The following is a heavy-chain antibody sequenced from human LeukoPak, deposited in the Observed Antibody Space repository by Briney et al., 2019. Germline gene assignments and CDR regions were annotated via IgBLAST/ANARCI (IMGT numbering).Heavy chain of an antibody. D-gene: IGHD3-22*01. CDR3: ARGSIVVATFFDY. V-gene: IGHV4-34*01. Sequence: SETLSLTCAVYGGSFSGYYWSWIRQPPGKGLEWIGEINHSGSTNYNPSLKSRVTISVDTSKNQFSLKLSSVTAADTAVYYCARGSIVVATFFDYWGREPWSPSPQ. CDR2: INHSGST. J-gene: IGHJ4*02. CDR1: GGSFSGYY.